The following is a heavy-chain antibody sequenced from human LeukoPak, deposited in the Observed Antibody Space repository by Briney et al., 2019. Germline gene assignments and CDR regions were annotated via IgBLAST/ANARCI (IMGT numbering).Heavy chain of an antibody. CDR1: GGSISSSSYY. J-gene: IGHJ5*02. D-gene: IGHD3-3*01. CDR3: AGSPGDFWSGYSRNWFDP. CDR2: IYYSGST. V-gene: IGHV4-61*05. Sequence: SETLSLTCTVSGGSISSSSYYWSWIRQPPGKGLEWIGYIYYSGSTNYNPSLKSRVTISVDTSKNQFSLKLSSVTAADTAVYYCAGSPGDFWSGYSRNWFDPWGQGTLVTVSS.